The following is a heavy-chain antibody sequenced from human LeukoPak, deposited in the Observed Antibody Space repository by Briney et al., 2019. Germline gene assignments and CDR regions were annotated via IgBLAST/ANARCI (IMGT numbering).Heavy chain of an antibody. CDR1: GFTVSSYR. J-gene: IGHJ6*02. Sequence: GGSLRLSCAASGFTVSSYRMNWVRQAPGKGLEWVSYISSTSSTKQYADSVKGRFTISRDNAKNSLYLQMNSLRAEDTAMYYCARVPTTYGMDVWGQGTTVTVSS. CDR2: ISSTSSTK. V-gene: IGHV3-48*01. D-gene: IGHD1-14*01. CDR3: ARVPTTYGMDV.